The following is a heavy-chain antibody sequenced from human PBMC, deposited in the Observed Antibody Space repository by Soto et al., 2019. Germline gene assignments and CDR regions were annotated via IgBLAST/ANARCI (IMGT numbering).Heavy chain of an antibody. Sequence: QLQLQESGPGLVKPSETLPLTCSVSGGSISSGSYNWGWIRQPPGKGLEWIGSFYYGGSPYYHPSLKSRVTISVDTSKNQFSLNLNSVTAADTAVYYCARLPLRRTREDVDYWGQGTLVAVSS. V-gene: IGHV4-39*01. CDR2: FYYGGSP. CDR3: ARLPLRRTREDVDY. J-gene: IGHJ4*02. D-gene: IGHD4-17*01. CDR1: GGSISSGSYN.